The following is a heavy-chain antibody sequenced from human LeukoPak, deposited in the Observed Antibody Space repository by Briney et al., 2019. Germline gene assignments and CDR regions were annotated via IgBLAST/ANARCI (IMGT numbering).Heavy chain of an antibody. D-gene: IGHD6-13*01. Sequence: SETLSLTCTVSGGSIGSSSYYWGWIRQPPGKGLEWIGSIYYSGSTYYNPSLKSRVTISVDTSKNQFSLKLSSVTAADTAVYYCARRWSSSWYGEYYFDYWGQGTLVTVSS. CDR2: IYYSGST. J-gene: IGHJ4*02. V-gene: IGHV4-39*01. CDR3: ARRWSSSWYGEYYFDY. CDR1: GGSIGSSSYY.